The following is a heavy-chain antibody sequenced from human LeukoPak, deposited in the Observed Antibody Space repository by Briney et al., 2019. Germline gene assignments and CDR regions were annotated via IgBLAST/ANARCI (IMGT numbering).Heavy chain of an antibody. V-gene: IGHV4-34*01. CDR1: GGSISSYY. Sequence: PSETLSLTCTVSGGSISSYYWSWIRQPPGKGLNWIGEINHSGSTNYNPSLKSRVTISVDTSKNQFSLKLSSVTAADTAVYYCARGPLPTPNWFDPWGQGTLVTVSS. J-gene: IGHJ5*02. D-gene: IGHD1-26*01. CDR3: ARGPLPTPNWFDP. CDR2: INHSGST.